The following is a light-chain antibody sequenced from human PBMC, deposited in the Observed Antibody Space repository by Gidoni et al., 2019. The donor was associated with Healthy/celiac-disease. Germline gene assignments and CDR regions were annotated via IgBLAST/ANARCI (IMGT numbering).Light chain of an antibody. CDR3: QQRSNWPPYT. V-gene: IGKV3-11*01. CDR2: DAS. J-gene: IGKJ2*01. Sequence: IVLTQYLATLSLSPGERATLSCRASQSVSSDIAWYQQKPGQAPRLLIYDASNRATGIPASFSGSWSSTDVTLTISSLEPEDFAVYYCQQRSNWPPYTFGQGTKLEIK. CDR1: QSVSSD.